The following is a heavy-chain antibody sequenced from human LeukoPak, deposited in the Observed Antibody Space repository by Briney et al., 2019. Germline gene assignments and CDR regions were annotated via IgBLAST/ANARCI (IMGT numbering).Heavy chain of an antibody. Sequence: ASVKVSCKASGYTFTSYYMHWVRQAPGQGLEWMGWITPYNGNTNYAQKLQGRVTMTTDTSTSTAYMELRSLRSDDTAVYYCARGISVVATGDYWGQGTLVTASS. CDR2: ITPYNGNT. CDR3: ARGISVVATGDY. D-gene: IGHD6-19*01. CDR1: GYTFTSYY. J-gene: IGHJ4*02. V-gene: IGHV1-18*04.